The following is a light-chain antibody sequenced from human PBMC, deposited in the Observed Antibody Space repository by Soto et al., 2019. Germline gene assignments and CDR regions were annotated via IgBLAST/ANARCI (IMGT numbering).Light chain of an antibody. J-gene: IGKJ1*01. CDR1: QSVSSN. CDR2: GAS. V-gene: IGKV3-15*01. Sequence: EIVMTQSPATLSVSPGERATLSCRASQSVSSNLAWYQQKPGQAPRLLIYGASTRATDIPARISGSGSGTEFTLTISSLQSEDFAVYYCQQYNDWPRTFGQGTKVDI. CDR3: QQYNDWPRT.